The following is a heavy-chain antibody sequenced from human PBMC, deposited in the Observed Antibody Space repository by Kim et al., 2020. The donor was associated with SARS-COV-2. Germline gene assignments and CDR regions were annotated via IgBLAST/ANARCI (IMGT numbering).Heavy chain of an antibody. J-gene: IGHJ4*02. Sequence: GGSLRLSCASPGFSPGFSLNRYWMNWVRLAPGKGLEWVANIKQEGSEKNYLDSVKGRFTISRDDAKNSLYLQMNNVRAEDTAVYYCAKSGVDRGVILDIWGRGTQVIV. V-gene: IGHV3-7*05. CDR3: AKSGVDRGVILDI. CDR2: IKQEGSEK. D-gene: IGHD3-10*01. CDR1: GFSPGFSLNRYW.